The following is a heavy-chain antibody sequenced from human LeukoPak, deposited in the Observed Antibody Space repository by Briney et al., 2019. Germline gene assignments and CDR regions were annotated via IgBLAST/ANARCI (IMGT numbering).Heavy chain of an antibody. CDR2: ISGSGGST. Sequence: PGGSPRLSCAASGFTFSSYAMSWVRQAPGKGLEWVSAISGSGGSTYYADSVKGRFTISRDNSKNTLYLQMNSLRAEDTAVYYCAKVFVGVTGVYDYWGQGTLVTVSS. V-gene: IGHV3-23*01. D-gene: IGHD2-21*02. CDR1: GFTFSSYA. J-gene: IGHJ4*02. CDR3: AKVFVGVTGVYDY.